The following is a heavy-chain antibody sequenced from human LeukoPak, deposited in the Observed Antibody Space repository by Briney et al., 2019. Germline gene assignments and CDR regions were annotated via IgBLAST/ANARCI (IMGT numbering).Heavy chain of an antibody. Sequence: GGSLRLSCAASGFTFSSYAMSWVRQAPGKGLEWVSAISASGGSTSYADSVKGRFTISRDNSKNTLFLQMNSLRAEGTAIYYCAKDGYYYGSGSHHYDYWGQGTLVTVSS. D-gene: IGHD3-10*01. CDR3: AKDGYYYGSGSHHYDY. J-gene: IGHJ4*02. CDR2: ISASGGST. V-gene: IGHV3-23*01. CDR1: GFTFSSYA.